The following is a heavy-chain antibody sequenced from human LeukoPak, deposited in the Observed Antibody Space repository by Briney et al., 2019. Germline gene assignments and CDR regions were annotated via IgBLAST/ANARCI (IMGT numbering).Heavy chain of an antibody. J-gene: IGHJ4*02. V-gene: IGHV4-39*01. CDR2: IYYSGST. CDR3: ARQIAAAGRWFDY. Sequence: PSETPSLTCTVSGDSISTYYWSWIRQPPGKGLEWIGSIYYSGSTYYNPSLKSRVTISVDTSKNQFSLKLSSVTAADTAVYYCARQIAAAGRWFDYWGQGTLVTVSS. CDR1: GDSISTYY. D-gene: IGHD6-13*01.